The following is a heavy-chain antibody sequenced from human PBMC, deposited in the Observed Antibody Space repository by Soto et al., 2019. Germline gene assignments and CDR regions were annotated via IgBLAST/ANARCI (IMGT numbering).Heavy chain of an antibody. CDR2: TTYAGGNI. V-gene: IGHV3-30*03. D-gene: IGHD1-1*01. J-gene: IGHJ6*02. CDR1: GFSFSSYV. CDR3: EGALENPSFYFGLNV. Sequence: QGQLVESGGGVVQPGRSLRLSCAASGFSFSSYVMEWVRLAPGKGLEWVAATTYAGGNIHYVDSVKGRFTISRDNSKNTMYLQMHRLSSEKTDATDCEGALENPSFYFGLNVWGQGTTVTVSS.